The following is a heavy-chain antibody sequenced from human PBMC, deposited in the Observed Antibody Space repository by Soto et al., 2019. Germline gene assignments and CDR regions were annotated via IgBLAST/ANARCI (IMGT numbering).Heavy chain of an antibody. CDR3: ARDREDYYDSSGYYGPIDY. J-gene: IGHJ4*02. V-gene: IGHV3-11*05. Sequence: GGSLRLSCAASGFTFSDYYMSWIRQAPGKGLEWVSYISSSSSYTNYADSVKGRFTISRDNAKNSLYLQMNSLRAEDTAVYYCARDREDYYDSSGYYGPIDYWGQGTLVTVSS. CDR2: ISSSSSYT. D-gene: IGHD3-22*01. CDR1: GFTFSDYY.